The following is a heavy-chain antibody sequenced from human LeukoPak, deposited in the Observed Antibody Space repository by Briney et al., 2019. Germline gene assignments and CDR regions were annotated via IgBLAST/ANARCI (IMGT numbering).Heavy chain of an antibody. CDR2: INHSGST. V-gene: IGHV4-34*01. D-gene: IGHD4-17*01. CDR1: GGSFSGYF. J-gene: IGHJ5*02. CDR3: ARGLTTVTTFNWFDP. Sequence: SETLSLTCAVHGGSFSGYFWSWIRQPPGKGLEWLGEINHSGSTNYNPSLKSRVTISVDTSKNQFSLKLSSVTAADTAVYSCARGLTTVTTFNWFDPWGQGTLVAVSS.